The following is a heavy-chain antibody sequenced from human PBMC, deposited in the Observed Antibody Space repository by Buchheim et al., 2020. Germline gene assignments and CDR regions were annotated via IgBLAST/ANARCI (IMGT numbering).Heavy chain of an antibody. CDR2: IHYSGSK. CDR1: GGSISSDGYY. J-gene: IGHJ5*02. Sequence: QVQLQESGPGLVKPSQTLSLTCTVSGGSISSDGYYWSWIRQHPGKGLEWIGYIHYSGSKYYNPSLKSRIPLSIDTSKNQLSLKLSSVTAADTAVYYCARDRDRGTTYWFDPWGQGAL. D-gene: IGHD2/OR15-2a*01. CDR3: ARDRDRGTTYWFDP. V-gene: IGHV4-31*03.